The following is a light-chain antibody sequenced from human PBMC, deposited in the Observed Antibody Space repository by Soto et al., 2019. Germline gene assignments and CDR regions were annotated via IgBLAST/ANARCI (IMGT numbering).Light chain of an antibody. V-gene: IGLV2-8*01. Sequence: QSALTQSPSASGSPGQSVTISCTATSGDVGGYNYVSWYQQHPGKAPKLMIYEVSKRPSGVPDRFSGSKSGNTASLTVSGLQAEDEADYYCSSYAGSNNYVFGTGTKVTVL. CDR2: EVS. CDR1: SGDVGGYNY. CDR3: SSYAGSNNYV. J-gene: IGLJ1*01.